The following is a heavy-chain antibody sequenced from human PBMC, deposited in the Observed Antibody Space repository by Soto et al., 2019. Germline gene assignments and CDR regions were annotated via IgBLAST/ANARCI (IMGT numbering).Heavy chain of an antibody. CDR1: AFSFNAPY. V-gene: IGHV3-7*03. CDR2: RKSDGSEQ. J-gene: IGHJ4*02. Sequence: GGSLRLSCEACAFSFNAPYMTWVRQAPGRGLEWVASRKSDGSEQYYVDSVKGRFTISRDNAKNSLYLQMNSLRAGDTALYYCSRENWFQDYCGQGTLVTVSS. CDR3: SRENWFQDY. D-gene: IGHD3-10*01.